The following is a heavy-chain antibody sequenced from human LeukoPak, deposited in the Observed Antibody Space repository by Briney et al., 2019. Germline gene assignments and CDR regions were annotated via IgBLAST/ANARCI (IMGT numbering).Heavy chain of an antibody. CDR3: ARRIAVAGSVYFDY. CDR1: GYTFTGYY. D-gene: IGHD6-19*01. Sequence: GASVKVSCKASGYTFTGYYMHWVRQAPGQGLEWMGRINPNSGGTNYAQKFQGRVTMTRDTSISTAYMELSRLRSDDTAVYYCARRIAVAGSVYFDYWGQGTLVTVSS. V-gene: IGHV1-2*06. J-gene: IGHJ4*02. CDR2: INPNSGGT.